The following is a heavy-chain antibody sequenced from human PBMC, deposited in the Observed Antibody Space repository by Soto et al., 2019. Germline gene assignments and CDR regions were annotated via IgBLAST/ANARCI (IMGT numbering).Heavy chain of an antibody. D-gene: IGHD2-2*02. V-gene: IGHV1-69*13. CDR2: IIPIFGTA. CDR1: GGTFSGYA. Sequence: SVKVSCKASGGTFSGYAISWVRQAPGQGLEWMGGIIPIFGTANYAQKFQGRVTITADESTSTAYMELSSLRSEDTAVYYCARDCSSTSCSTYYYYGMDVWGQGTTVTVSS. CDR3: ARDCSSTSCSTYYYYGMDV. J-gene: IGHJ6*02.